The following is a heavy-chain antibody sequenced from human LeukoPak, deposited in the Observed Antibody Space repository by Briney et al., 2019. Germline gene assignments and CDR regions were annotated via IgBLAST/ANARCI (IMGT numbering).Heavy chain of an antibody. J-gene: IGHJ4*02. CDR1: GGSISNYY. V-gene: IGHV4-59*01. D-gene: IGHD3-22*01. CDR3: ARSSYYDDAFDF. CDR2: FSNSGRT. Sequence: PSETLSLTCTVSGGSISNYYWNWIRLPPGKGLEWIGPFSNSGRTNSNPSLKTRVTISVHTSKNQFSLRLTSVTAADTAVYYCARSSYYDDAFDFWGQGTLVTVSS.